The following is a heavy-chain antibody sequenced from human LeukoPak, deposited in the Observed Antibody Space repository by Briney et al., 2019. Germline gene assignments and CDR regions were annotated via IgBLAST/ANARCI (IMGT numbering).Heavy chain of an antibody. CDR1: GFTFSSYW. D-gene: IGHD3-16*01. V-gene: IGHV3-7*03. CDR3: ARDTPFGAY. J-gene: IGHJ4*02. Sequence: GGSLRLSCAASGFTFSSYWMSWVRQAPGKGREGVANIKHDGSEKNYVDSVKGRFTISRDNAKNSLYLQMNSLRAEDTAVYYCARDTPFGAYWGQGTLVTVSS. CDR2: IKHDGSEK.